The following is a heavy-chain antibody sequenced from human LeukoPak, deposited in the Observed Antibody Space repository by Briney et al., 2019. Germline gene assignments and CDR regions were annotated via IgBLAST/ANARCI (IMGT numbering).Heavy chain of an antibody. CDR1: GFTFSGYW. J-gene: IGHJ4*02. CDR3: VRQDTGSYLGGY. D-gene: IGHD1-26*01. Sequence: GGSLRLSCAASGFTFSGYWMHWVRQVPGKGLVWISYISDDGRSKGYADSVQGRFTISRDNAKNTLSLQMNSLRVDDTAVYYCVRQDTGSYLGGYWGQGTLVTVSS. V-gene: IGHV3-74*01. CDR2: ISDDGRSK.